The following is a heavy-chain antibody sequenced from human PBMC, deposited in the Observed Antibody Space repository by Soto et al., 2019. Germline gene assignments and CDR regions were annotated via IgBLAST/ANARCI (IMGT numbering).Heavy chain of an antibody. Sequence: GGSLRLSCAASGFTFSSYAMSWVRQAPGKGLEWVSAISGSGGSTYYADSVKGRFTISRDNSKNTLYLQMNSLRAEDTAVYYCGKDRSPRISFRWHDDWGQGALVPVSP. CDR2: ISGSGGST. CDR3: GKDRSPRISFRWHDD. CDR1: GFTFSSYA. V-gene: IGHV3-23*01. J-gene: IGHJ4*02. D-gene: IGHD2-15*01.